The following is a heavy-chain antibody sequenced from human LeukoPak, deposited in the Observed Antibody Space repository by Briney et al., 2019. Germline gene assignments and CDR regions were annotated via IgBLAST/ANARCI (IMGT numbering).Heavy chain of an antibody. D-gene: IGHD6-13*01. J-gene: IGHJ5*02. CDR2: IIPILGIA. CDR1: GGTFSSYT. Sequence: SVKVSCKASGGTFSSYTISWVRQAPGQGLEWMGRIIPILGIANYAQKFQGRVTITADKSTSTAYMELSSLRSEDTAVYYCARAPGIAAAGTSLGQGSLDPWGQGTLVTVPS. CDR3: ARAPGIAAAGTSLGQGSLDP. V-gene: IGHV1-69*02.